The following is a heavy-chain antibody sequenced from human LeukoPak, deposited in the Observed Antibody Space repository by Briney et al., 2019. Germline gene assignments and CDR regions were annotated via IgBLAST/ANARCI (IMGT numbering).Heavy chain of an antibody. CDR3: ARLNWGRGVEYGGNWFDP. V-gene: IGHV4-4*07. CDR1: VGSISSYY. CDR2: IYTSGST. J-gene: IGHJ5*02. D-gene: IGHD7-27*01. Sequence: SETLSLTCTVSVGSISSYYWSWIRQPAGKGLEWIWRIYTSGSTNYNPSLKSRVTMSVDTSKNQFSLKLSSVTAADTAVYYCARLNWGRGVEYGGNWFDPWGQGTLVTVSS.